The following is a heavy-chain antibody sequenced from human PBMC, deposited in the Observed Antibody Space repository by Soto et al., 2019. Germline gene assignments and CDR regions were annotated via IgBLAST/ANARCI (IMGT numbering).Heavy chain of an antibody. J-gene: IGHJ4*02. CDR1: GGSISSSTYY. V-gene: IGHV4-30-4*08. CDR3: ATMGTPVTGLYYFDY. Sequence: SETLSLTCTVSGGSISSSTYYWSWVRQPPGKGLEWIGFISYSGTTHYSASLRSRVSISVDTSKNQFSLDLSSVTAADTAVYYCATMGTPVTGLYYFDYWGQGTLVTVSS. D-gene: IGHD4-17*01. CDR2: ISYSGTT.